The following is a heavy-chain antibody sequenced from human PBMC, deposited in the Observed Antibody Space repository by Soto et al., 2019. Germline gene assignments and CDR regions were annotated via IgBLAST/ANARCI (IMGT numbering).Heavy chain of an antibody. CDR1: GFTLSDXX. J-gene: IGHJ4*02. CDR3: VAYLSYYVH. Sequence: PGGSLRLSCAVSGFTLSDXXXXXXXQAPGKGLEWVGRTKHKVSSYATEYAASVKGRFTISRDDSYNSLYLQMSSLRTEDTAVYYCVAYLSYYVHWGQGTLVTVSS. V-gene: IGHV3-72*01. CDR2: TKHKVSSYAT. D-gene: IGHD3-10*02.